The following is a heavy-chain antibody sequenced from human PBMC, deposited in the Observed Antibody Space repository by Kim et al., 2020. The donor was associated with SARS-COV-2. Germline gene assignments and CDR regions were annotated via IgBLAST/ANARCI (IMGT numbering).Heavy chain of an antibody. V-gene: IGHV3-7*03. CDR3: AGYNCSGSAFYI. Sequence: GGSLRLSCAASGFTFTDYWMTWVRQAPGKGLEWVANIKQDGSEKYYVDSVKGRFTMSRDNPRKSLYLQMNSLRVEDTAMYYCAGYNCSGSAFYIWGQG. CDR1: GFTFTDYW. D-gene: IGHD5-12*01. CDR2: IKQDGSEK. J-gene: IGHJ3*02.